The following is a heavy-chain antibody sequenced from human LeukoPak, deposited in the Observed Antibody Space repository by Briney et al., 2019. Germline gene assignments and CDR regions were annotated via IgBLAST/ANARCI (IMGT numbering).Heavy chain of an antibody. J-gene: IGHJ6*02. Sequence: SETLSLTCAVYGESFSGYHWSWVRQSPGKGLEWIGEINPSGSTKYNPSLKSRVTVSGDMSKNQFFLKLTSVTAADTTVYYCARGRGMDVWGQGTTVTVSS. CDR3: ARGRGMDV. CDR2: INPSGST. CDR1: GESFSGYH. V-gene: IGHV4-34*01.